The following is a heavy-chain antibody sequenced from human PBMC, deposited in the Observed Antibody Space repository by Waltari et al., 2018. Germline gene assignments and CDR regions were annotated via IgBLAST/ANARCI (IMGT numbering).Heavy chain of an antibody. CDR3: ARATLYYDFWTGYYHKPYFDY. CDR2: IFYNGST. D-gene: IGHD3-3*01. CDR1: GGSINNSY. V-gene: IGHV4-59*01. Sequence: QVQLQESGPGLVKPSETLSLTCTVSGGSINNSYWSWIRHPPGKGLEWIGHIFYNGSTNYSPSLKGRVTISVDTSKNQFSLRLSSGTAADTAVYYCARATLYYDFWTGYYHKPYFDYWGQGTLVTVSS. J-gene: IGHJ4*02.